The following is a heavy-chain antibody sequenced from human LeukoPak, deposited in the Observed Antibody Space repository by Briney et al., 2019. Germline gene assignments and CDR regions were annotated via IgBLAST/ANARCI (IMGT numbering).Heavy chain of an antibody. CDR3: VKSRPQGGTHFDQ. J-gene: IGHJ4*02. V-gene: IGHV3-9*01. CDR1: GFSFGDFS. CDR2: ISWDSNSA. D-gene: IGHD3/OR15-3a*01. Sequence: QAGTSLRLSCAASGFSFGDFSMHWVRQAPRKGPEWVSSISWDSNSASYLNSVKGRFTISRDNAKNSVFLQINSLRLDDTAFYYCVKSRPQGGTHFDQWGQGALVTVSS.